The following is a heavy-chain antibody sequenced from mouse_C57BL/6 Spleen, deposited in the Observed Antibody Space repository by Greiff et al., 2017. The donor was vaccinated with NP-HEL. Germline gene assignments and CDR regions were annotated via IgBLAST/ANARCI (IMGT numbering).Heavy chain of an antibody. CDR3: TRYKNWYFDV. CDR2: ISSGGDYI. V-gene: IGHV5-9-1*02. CDR1: GFTFSSYA. Sequence: EVMLVESGEGLVKPGGSLKLSCAASGFTFSSYAMSWVRQTPEKRLEWVAYISSGGDYIYYADTVKGRFTISRDNARNTLYLQMSSLKSEDTAMYYCTRYKNWYFDVWGTGTTVTVSP. J-gene: IGHJ1*03. D-gene: IGHD1-3*01.